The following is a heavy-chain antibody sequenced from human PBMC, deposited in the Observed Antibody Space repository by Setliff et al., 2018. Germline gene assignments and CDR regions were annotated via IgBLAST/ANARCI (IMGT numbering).Heavy chain of an antibody. CDR3: VRQGLDTGRTRWWFDP. V-gene: IGHV4-39*01. J-gene: IGHJ5*02. Sequence: SETLSLTCTVSGGSISSSSYYWGWIRQPPGKGLEYIGSIYYSGSTYYNASLKSRVTISVDTSKNQFSLKLGSVTAADTAVYYCVRQGLDTGRTRWWFDPGAREPWSPSPQ. CDR2: IYYSGST. D-gene: IGHD5-18*01. CDR1: GGSISSSSYY.